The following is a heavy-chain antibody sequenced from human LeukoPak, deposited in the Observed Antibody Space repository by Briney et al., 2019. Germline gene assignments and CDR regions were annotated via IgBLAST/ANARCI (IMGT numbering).Heavy chain of an antibody. Sequence: SETLSLTCTLSGGSISTYYWSWIRQPPGKGLEWIGYIYHSGSTNYNPSLKSRVTITVDTSKNQFSLKLSSVTAADTAVYYCARGGGYASPIGYWGQGALVTVSS. CDR3: ARGGGYASPIGY. V-gene: IGHV4-59*01. CDR2: IYHSGST. D-gene: IGHD5-12*01. CDR1: GGSISTYY. J-gene: IGHJ4*02.